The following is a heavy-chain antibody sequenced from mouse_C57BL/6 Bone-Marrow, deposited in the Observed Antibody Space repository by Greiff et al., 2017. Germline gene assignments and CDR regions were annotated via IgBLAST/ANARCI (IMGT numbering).Heavy chain of an antibody. Sequence: QVQLQQSGAELARPGASVKLSCKASGYTFTSYGISWVKQRTGPGLEWIGEIYPRSGNTYYNEKFKGKATLTADKSSSTAYMELRSLTSEDSAVYFCARSKVIGYFDYWGQGTTLTVSS. D-gene: IGHD1-1*01. CDR2: IYPRSGNT. V-gene: IGHV1-81*01. CDR1: GYTFTSYG. J-gene: IGHJ2*01. CDR3: ARSKVIGYFDY.